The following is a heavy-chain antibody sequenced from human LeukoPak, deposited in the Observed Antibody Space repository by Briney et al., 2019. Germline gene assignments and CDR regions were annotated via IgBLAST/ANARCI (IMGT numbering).Heavy chain of an antibody. CDR3: ARTYYYDSSGYYYFDY. CDR1: GYTFTGYY. V-gene: IGHV1-2*02. J-gene: IGHJ4*02. Sequence: ASVKVSCKASGYTFTGYYMHWVRQAPGQGLEWMGWINPNSGGTNYAQKFQGRVTMTRDTSISTAYMELSRLRSDDTAVYYCARTYYYDSSGYYYFDYWGQGTLVTVSS. CDR2: INPNSGGT. D-gene: IGHD3-22*01.